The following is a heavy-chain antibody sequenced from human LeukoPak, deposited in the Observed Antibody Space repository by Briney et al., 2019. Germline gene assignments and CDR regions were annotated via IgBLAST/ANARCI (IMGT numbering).Heavy chain of an antibody. CDR2: IKQDGSEK. CDR3: ASLDTAMVTRDY. V-gene: IGHV3-7*01. CDR1: GFTFSSYS. D-gene: IGHD5-18*01. Sequence: GGSLRLSCAASGFTFSSYSMNWVRQAPGKGLEWVANIKQDGSEKNYVDSVKGRFTISRDNAKNSLYLQMNSLRAEDTALYYCASLDTAMVTRDYWGQGTLVTVSS. J-gene: IGHJ4*02.